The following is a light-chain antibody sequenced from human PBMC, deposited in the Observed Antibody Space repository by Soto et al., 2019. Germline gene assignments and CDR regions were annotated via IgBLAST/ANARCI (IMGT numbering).Light chain of an antibody. Sequence: DIVWTQSPGTLSLSPGERATLSCRASQSVSSKYLAWYQQKPGQPPRVLIYGTSIRPTGIPERFSGGGSGPDFTLTITRLESEDFAVYYCQQYGSSLFTFGPGTKVDF. CDR2: GTS. CDR1: QSVSSKY. J-gene: IGKJ3*01. CDR3: QQYGSSLFT. V-gene: IGKV3-20*01.